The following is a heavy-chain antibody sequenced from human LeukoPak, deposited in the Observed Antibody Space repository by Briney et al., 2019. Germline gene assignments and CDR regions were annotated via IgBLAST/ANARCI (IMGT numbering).Heavy chain of an antibody. V-gene: IGHV3-23*01. J-gene: IGHJ4*02. Sequence: PRGSLRLSCAASGFTFSSYAMSWVRQAPGKGLEWVSAISPSGGNTYYADSAKGRFTISRDNSKNTLYLQLNSLRAEDTAVYYCAKDPIVVVAAAVDYWGQGTLVTVSS. CDR3: AKDPIVVVAAAVDY. CDR1: GFTFSSYA. D-gene: IGHD2-2*01. CDR2: ISPSGGNT.